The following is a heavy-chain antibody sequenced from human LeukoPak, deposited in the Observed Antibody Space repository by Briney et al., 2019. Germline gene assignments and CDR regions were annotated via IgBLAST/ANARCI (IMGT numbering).Heavy chain of an antibody. CDR3: ARRGYGYKSWVDF. V-gene: IGHV5-51*01. D-gene: IGHD5-12*01. CDR1: GYSFSSHW. Sequence: KGGESLKISCKGSGYSFSSHWIGWVRQMPGKGLEWMGIIYPGGSETRYSPSFQGQVTISADKSISTAYLQWSSLKASDTAMYYCARRGYGYKSWVDFWGQGTLVTVSS. CDR2: IYPGGSET. J-gene: IGHJ4*02.